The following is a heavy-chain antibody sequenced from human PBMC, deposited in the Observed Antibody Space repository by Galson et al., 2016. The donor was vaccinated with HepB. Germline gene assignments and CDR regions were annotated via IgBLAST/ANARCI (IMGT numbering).Heavy chain of an antibody. D-gene: IGHD5-12*01. V-gene: IGHV3-23*01. CDR2: ISWSGDIT. J-gene: IGHJ4*02. CDR3: AKDLVTTTYYFDL. Sequence: SLRLSCAATGFTFKNFAMSWVRQAPGRGLEWVAAISWSGDITNYADSVKGRFTISRDNSNNTLFLQMNSLRAEDTALYYCAKDLVTTTYYFDLWGQGTQVPVSS. CDR1: GFTFKNFA.